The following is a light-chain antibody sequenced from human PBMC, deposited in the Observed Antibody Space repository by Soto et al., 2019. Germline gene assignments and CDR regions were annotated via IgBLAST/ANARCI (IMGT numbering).Light chain of an antibody. Sequence: QSVLTQPPSVSGAPGQRVTISCTGSSSNIGAGSDVHWFQQLPGTAPKLLIDTNNNRPSGGPDRFSGSKSGTSASLAITGLEAEDEADDYCQSFDSRLILYVFGPGTKLTVL. CDR1: SSNIGAGSD. CDR3: QSFDSRLILYV. V-gene: IGLV1-40*01. CDR2: TNN. J-gene: IGLJ1*01.